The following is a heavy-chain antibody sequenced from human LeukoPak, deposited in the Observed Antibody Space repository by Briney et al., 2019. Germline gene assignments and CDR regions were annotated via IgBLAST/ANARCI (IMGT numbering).Heavy chain of an antibody. J-gene: IGHJ4*02. V-gene: IGHV1-18*01. CDR2: ISAYNGNT. Sequence: ASVKVSCKASGYTFTSYGISWVRQAPGQGLEWMGWISAYNGNTNYAQKLQGRVTMTTDTSTSTAYMELRSLRSDDTAVYYCARDRVGYCSGSSCPIGYWGQGTLVTVSS. D-gene: IGHD2-15*01. CDR1: GYTFTSYG. CDR3: ARDRVGYCSGSSCPIGY.